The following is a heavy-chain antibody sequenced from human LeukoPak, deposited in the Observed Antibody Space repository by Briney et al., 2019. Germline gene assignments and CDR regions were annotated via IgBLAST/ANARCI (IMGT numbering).Heavy chain of an antibody. CDR2: ISSSGSSI. CDR1: GFTFSSYE. CDR3: ARQISRHCSGGSCYSGWEFYFDY. D-gene: IGHD2-15*01. V-gene: IGHV3-48*03. Sequence: PGGSLRLSCAASGFTFSSYEMNWVRQAPGKGLEWVSYISSSGSSIHYADSVKGRFTISRDNAKNSLYLQMNSLRAEDTAVYHCARQISRHCSGGSCYSGWEFYFDYWGQGTPVTVSS. J-gene: IGHJ4*02.